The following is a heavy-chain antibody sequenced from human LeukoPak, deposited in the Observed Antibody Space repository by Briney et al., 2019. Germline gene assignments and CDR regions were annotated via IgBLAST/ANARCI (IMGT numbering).Heavy chain of an antibody. D-gene: IGHD1-1*01. CDR3: ARERRREPFDY. V-gene: IGHV4-39*01. CDR2: IYYSGST. Sequence: SETLSLTCTVSGGSISSRSYYWGWIRQPPGKGLAWIGSIYYSGSTYYNPSLKSRVTTSVDTSKNQFSLKLSSVTAADTAVYYCARERRREPFDYWGQGTLVTVSS. J-gene: IGHJ4*02. CDR1: GGSISSRSYY.